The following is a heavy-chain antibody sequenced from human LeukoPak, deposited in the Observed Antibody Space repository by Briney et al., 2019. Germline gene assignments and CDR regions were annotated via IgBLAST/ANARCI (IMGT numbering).Heavy chain of an antibody. CDR2: IYYSGST. D-gene: IGHD5-18*01. V-gene: IGHV4-61*10. Sequence: PSETLSLTCTVSGDSISNSRHYWSWIRQPAGKGLEWIGYIYYSGSTNYSPSLKSRVTISVDTSKNQFSLKLSSVTAADTAVYYCARSEYSYGADAFDIWGQGTMVTVSS. CDR3: ARSEYSYGADAFDI. CDR1: GDSISNSRHY. J-gene: IGHJ3*02.